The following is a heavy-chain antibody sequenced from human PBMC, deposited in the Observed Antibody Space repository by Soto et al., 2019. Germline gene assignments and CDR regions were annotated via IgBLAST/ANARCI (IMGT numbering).Heavy chain of an antibody. CDR1: GDSSNNYY. J-gene: IGHJ4*02. V-gene: IGHV4-59*01. CDR2: IHDGGAT. Sequence: QVQLQEAGPGLVKPSEALSLTCTVSGDSSNNYYWSWIRQPPGKGLEWIANIHDGGATTYNPSLGSRVTISVAPPKKQFSLKLNSMTAADTAVYYCAGGGGWLPENWGQGTLVSVSS. CDR3: AGGGGWLPEN. D-gene: IGHD5-12*01.